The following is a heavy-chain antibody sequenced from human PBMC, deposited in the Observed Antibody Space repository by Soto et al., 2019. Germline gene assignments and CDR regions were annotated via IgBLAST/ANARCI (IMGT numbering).Heavy chain of an antibody. CDR3: ARPPGYISDWYYFDL. V-gene: IGHV1-2*02. D-gene: IGHD6-19*01. CDR2: ISPKSGGT. J-gene: IGHJ4*02. CDR1: GYTFIDYY. Sequence: QVQLVQSGAEVKKPGASVKVSCEGSGYTFIDYYMHWVRQAPGQGFEWMGRISPKSGGTNYAQKLQGRVTMTWDTSLNTAYMELSSLMSEDTAVYYCARPPGYISDWYYFDLWGQGTLVTVSS.